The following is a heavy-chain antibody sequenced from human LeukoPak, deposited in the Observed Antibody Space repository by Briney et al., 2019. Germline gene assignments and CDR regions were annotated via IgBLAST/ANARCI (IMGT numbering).Heavy chain of an antibody. D-gene: IGHD4-23*01. CDR2: IGISSSHT. CDR1: GFTFSNAW. J-gene: IGHJ6*03. Sequence: SGGSLRLSCAASGFTFSNAWMSWVRQAPGKGLEWVSSIGISSSHTFYADSVKGRFTISRDNAENSVYLQMNSLRAEDTAVYYCAKDLTTVATPYYYYYMDVWGKGTTVTVSS. CDR3: AKDLTTVATPYYYYYMDV. V-gene: IGHV3-21*01.